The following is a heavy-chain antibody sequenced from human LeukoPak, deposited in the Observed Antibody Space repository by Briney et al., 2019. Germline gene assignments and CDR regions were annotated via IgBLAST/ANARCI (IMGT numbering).Heavy chain of an antibody. CDR3: LRVDYGASDY. J-gene: IGHJ4*02. D-gene: IGHD4-17*01. CDR2: NYYSGSA. CDR1: GGPISSFY. Sequence: SETLSLTCTVFGGPISSFYWSWIRQSPGKGLEWIGYNYYSGSANYNPSLKSRVTISVDASKNQFSLKLSSVTAADTAVYYYLRVDYGASDYWGQGILVTVSS. V-gene: IGHV4-59*01.